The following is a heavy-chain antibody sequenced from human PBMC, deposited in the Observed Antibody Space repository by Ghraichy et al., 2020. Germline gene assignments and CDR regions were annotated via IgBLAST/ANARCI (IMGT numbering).Heavy chain of an antibody. CDR2: ISYDGSNK. CDR1: GFTFSSYA. Sequence: GGSLRLSCAASGFTFSSYAMHWVRQAPGKGLEWVAVISYDGSNKYYADSVKGRFTISRDNSKNTLYLQMNSLRAEDTAVYYCAREVAYDSSGYYYAEYFQHWGQGTLVTVSS. CDR3: AREVAYDSSGYYYAEYFQH. J-gene: IGHJ1*01. V-gene: IGHV3-30*04. D-gene: IGHD3-22*01.